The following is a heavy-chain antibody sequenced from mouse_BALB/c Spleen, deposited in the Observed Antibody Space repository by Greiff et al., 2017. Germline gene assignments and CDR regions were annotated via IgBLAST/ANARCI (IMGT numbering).Heavy chain of an antibody. V-gene: IGHV1-62-2*01. CDR2: FYPGSGSI. J-gene: IGHJ4*01. D-gene: IGHD2-2*01. Sequence: VKLQESGAGLVKPGASVKLSCKASGYTFTEYIIHWVKQRSGQGLEWIGWFYPGSGSIKYNEKFKDKATLTADKSSSTVYMELSRLTSEDSAVYFCARHEDQGGLWFTMDYWGQGTSVTVSS. CDR3: ARHEDQGGLWFTMDY. CDR1: GYTFTEYI.